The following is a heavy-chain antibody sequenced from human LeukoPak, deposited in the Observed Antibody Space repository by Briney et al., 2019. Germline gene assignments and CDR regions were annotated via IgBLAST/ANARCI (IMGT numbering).Heavy chain of an antibody. V-gene: IGHV3-74*01. J-gene: IGHJ5*02. CDR1: GATFSTFW. D-gene: IGHD3-10*01. Sequence: GGSLRLSCAVSGATFSTFWMHWVRQVPGKGPAWVSRTNPDGSRVDYADSVKGRFTISRDDARDTLYLQMNSLRVEDTAMYYCAFDFGGYSDTWGQGTLVTVSS. CDR3: AFDFGGYSDT. CDR2: TNPDGSRV.